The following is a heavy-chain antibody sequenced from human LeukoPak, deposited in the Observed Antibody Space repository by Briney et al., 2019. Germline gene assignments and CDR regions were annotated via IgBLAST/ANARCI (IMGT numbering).Heavy chain of an antibody. D-gene: IGHD4-17*01. CDR1: GFTFSTYS. J-gene: IGHJ4*02. Sequence: GGSLRLSCAASGFTFSTYSMNWVRQAPGKGLEWVSSISSSSTYIYYADSVKGRFTISRDNANNSLYLQMNSLRVEDTAVYYCARRVSTTTATSGSWGQGTLVTVSS. V-gene: IGHV3-21*06. CDR2: ISSSSTYI. CDR3: ARRVSTTTATSGS.